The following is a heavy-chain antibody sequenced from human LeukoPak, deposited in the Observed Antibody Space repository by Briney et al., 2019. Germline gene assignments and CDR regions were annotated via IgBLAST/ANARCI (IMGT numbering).Heavy chain of an antibody. V-gene: IGHV4-4*08. D-gene: IGHD3-10*01. J-gene: IGHJ4*02. CDR3: ARRRGGFGEGEFDY. CDR1: GVSISGFY. Sequence: SETLSLTCTVSGVSISGFYWNWIRQPPRKGLEWVGYSHTGGSISSNPSLNSRVAFSMDTSKNQVSLRLNSATATDTAVYYCARRRGGFGEGEFDYWSQGIPVTVST. CDR2: SHTGGSI.